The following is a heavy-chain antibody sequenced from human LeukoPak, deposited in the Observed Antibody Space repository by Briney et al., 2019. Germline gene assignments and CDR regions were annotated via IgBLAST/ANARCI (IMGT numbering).Heavy chain of an antibody. CDR1: GFTFGDYA. CDR3: TRPYCSSTSCYWLFDY. CDR2: IRSKAYGGTT. D-gene: IGHD2-2*01. Sequence: GGSLRLSCVASGFTFGDYAMSWVRQAPGKGLEWVGFIRSKAYGGTTEYAASVKGRFTISRDDSKSIAYLQMNSLKTEDTAVYYCTRPYCSSTSCYWLFDYWGQGTLVTVSS. V-gene: IGHV3-49*04. J-gene: IGHJ4*02.